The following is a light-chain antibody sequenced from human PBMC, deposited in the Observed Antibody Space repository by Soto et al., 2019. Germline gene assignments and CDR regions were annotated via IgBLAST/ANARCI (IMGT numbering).Light chain of an antibody. Sequence: QSVLTQPASVSGSPGLSIAISCTGTSRDVGGYNSVSWYQQHPGKVPKLMIFDVSNRPSGVSNRFSGSKSGNTASLTISGLQAEDEGDYYCSSYTTGGSYVFGTGTKLTVL. CDR2: DVS. J-gene: IGLJ1*01. CDR3: SSYTTGGSYV. V-gene: IGLV2-14*01. CDR1: SRDVGGYNS.